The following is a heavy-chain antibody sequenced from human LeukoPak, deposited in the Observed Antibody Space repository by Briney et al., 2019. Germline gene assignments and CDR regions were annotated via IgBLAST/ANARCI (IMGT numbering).Heavy chain of an antibody. CDR2: VNSNDRP. J-gene: IGHJ4*02. Sequence: PGGSLRLSCAASGFNFSNYAMTWVRQAPGKGLEWVSTVNSNDRPYYADSVKGRFTISRDNSKNTLYLQMNSLRAEDTAVYYCAKGVWRQLFDYWGQGTLVTVSS. D-gene: IGHD5/OR15-5a*01. CDR3: AKGVWRQLFDY. CDR1: GFNFSNYA. V-gene: IGHV3-23*01.